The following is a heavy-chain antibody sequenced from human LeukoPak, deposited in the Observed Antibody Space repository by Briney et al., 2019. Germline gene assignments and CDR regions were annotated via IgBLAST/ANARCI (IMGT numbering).Heavy chain of an antibody. V-gene: IGHV3-21*01. Sequence: GGSLRLSCAASGFTFSSYSMNWVRQAPGKGLEWVSSTSSSSSYIYYADSVKGRFTISRDNAKNSLYLQMNSLRAEDTAVYYCARVRVGSSSYYYYMDVWGKGTTVTVSS. CDR2: TSSSSSYI. CDR3: ARVRVGSSSYYYYMDV. D-gene: IGHD6-6*01. J-gene: IGHJ6*03. CDR1: GFTFSSYS.